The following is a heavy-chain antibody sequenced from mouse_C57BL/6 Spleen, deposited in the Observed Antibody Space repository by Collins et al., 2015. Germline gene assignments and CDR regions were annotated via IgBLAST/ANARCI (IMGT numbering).Heavy chain of an antibody. Sequence: QIQLVQSGPELRKPGETVKISCKASGYTFTNYGMNWVKQAPGKGLKWMGWINTNTGEPTYAEEFKGRFAFSLETSASTAYLQINNLKNEDTATYFCARWELRRGTYWGQGTLVTVSA. CDR2: INTNTGEP. CDR1: GYTFTNYG. V-gene: IGHV9-3*02. D-gene: IGHD4-1*01. J-gene: IGHJ3*01. CDR3: ARWELRRGTY.